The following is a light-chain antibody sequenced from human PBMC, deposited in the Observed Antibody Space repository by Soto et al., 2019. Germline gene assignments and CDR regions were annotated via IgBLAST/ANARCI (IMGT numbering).Light chain of an antibody. CDR3: QQYGSSPRT. CDR2: GAS. J-gene: IGKJ1*01. Sequence: EIVLTQSPGTLSLSPVERATLSCMASQSIKSSSLAWYQQRPGQAPRLLIYGASSRATGIPDKFSGSGSGTDFTLTIGRLEPEDFAIYYCQQYGSSPRTFGQGTKVDIK. CDR1: QSIKSSS. V-gene: IGKV3-20*01.